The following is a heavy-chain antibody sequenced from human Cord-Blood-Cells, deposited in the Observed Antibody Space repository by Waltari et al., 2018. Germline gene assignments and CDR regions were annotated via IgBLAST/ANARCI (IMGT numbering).Heavy chain of an antibody. Sequence: QVQLVESGGGVVQPGRSLRLSCAASGFTFSSYGMHWVRQAPGKGLEVVAVIWYDGSNKYYADSVKGRFTISRDNSKNTLYLQMNSLRAEDTAVYYCARDLELAYYFDYWGQGTLVTVSS. CDR3: ARDLELAYYFDY. CDR2: IWYDGSNK. J-gene: IGHJ4*02. CDR1: GFTFSSYG. D-gene: IGHD1-1*01. V-gene: IGHV3-33*01.